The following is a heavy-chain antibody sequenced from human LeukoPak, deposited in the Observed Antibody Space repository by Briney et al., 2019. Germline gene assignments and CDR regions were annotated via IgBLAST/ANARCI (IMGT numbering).Heavy chain of an antibody. CDR3: ARRPSGRLLGFDY. D-gene: IGHD1-26*01. J-gene: IGHJ4*02. Sequence: GGSLRLSCAASGFTVSSNYMSWVRQAPGKGLEWVSVIYSGGSTYYADSVKGRFTISRDNSKNTLYLQMNSLRAEDTAVYYCARRPSGRLLGFDYWGQGTLVTVSS. V-gene: IGHV3-53*01. CDR2: IYSGGST. CDR1: GFTVSSNY.